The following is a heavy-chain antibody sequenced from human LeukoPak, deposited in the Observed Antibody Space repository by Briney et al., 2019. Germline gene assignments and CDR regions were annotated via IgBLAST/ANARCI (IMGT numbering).Heavy chain of an antibody. CDR2: IYYSGST. D-gene: IGHD3-22*01. J-gene: IGHJ3*02. Sequence: GSLRLSCAASGFTFSSYAMSWVRQPPGKGLEWIGSIYYSGSTYYNPSLKSRVTISVDTSKNQFSLKLSSVTAADTAVYYCARDQGTTMIVVATRAFDIWGQGTMVTVSS. CDR1: GFTFSSYA. CDR3: ARDQGTTMIVVATRAFDI. V-gene: IGHV4-39*07.